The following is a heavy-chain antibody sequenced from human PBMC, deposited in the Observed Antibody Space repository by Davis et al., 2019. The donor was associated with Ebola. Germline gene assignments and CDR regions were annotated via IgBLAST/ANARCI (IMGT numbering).Heavy chain of an antibody. Sequence: PSETLSLTCAASGFSFSDYWMSWVRQAPGKGLEWVANIKLDGTEKFYVDSVKGRFTISRDNAKNSLYLHMSSLRTEDTAVYYCARGSDSGSYSPINWGQGTLVTVSS. V-gene: IGHV3-7*03. D-gene: IGHD3-10*01. J-gene: IGHJ4*02. CDR2: IKLDGTEK. CDR3: ARGSDSGSYSPIN. CDR1: GFSFSDYW.